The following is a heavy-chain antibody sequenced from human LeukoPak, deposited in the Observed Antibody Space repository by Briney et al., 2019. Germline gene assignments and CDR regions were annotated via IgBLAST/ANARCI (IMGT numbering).Heavy chain of an antibody. V-gene: IGHV1-69*13. CDR3: ARDVGGGVFDY. D-gene: IGHD4-23*01. J-gene: IGHJ4*02. CDR2: IIPIFGTA. Sequence: ASVKVSCKASGGTFSSYAISWVRQAPGQGHEWMGGIIPIFGTANYAQKFQGRVTITADESTSTAYMELSSLRSEDTAVYYCARDVGGGVFDYWGQGTLVTVSS. CDR1: GGTFSSYA.